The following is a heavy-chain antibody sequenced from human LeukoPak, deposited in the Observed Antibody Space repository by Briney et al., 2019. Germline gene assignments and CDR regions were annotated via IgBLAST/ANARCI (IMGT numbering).Heavy chain of an antibody. CDR3: ARDTMVRGVITRFFDY. CDR2: INAGNGNT. D-gene: IGHD3-10*01. CDR1: GYTFTTYA. Sequence: ASVKVSCTTSGYTFTTYAFHWVRQAPGQRLEWMGWINAGNGNTKYSQKFQGRVTITRDTSASTAYMELSSLRSEDTAVYYCARDTMVRGVITRFFDYWGQGTLVTVSS. J-gene: IGHJ4*02. V-gene: IGHV1-3*01.